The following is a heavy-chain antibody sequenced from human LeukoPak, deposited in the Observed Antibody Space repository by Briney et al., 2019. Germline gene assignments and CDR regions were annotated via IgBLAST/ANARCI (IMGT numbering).Heavy chain of an antibody. CDR3: ARNLYSSGWWVIDY. V-gene: IGHV4-39*01. Sequence: PSETLSLTCTVSGGSISSSSYYWGWIRQPPGKGLEWIGSIYYSGSTYYNPSLKSRVTISVDTSKNQFSLKLSSVTAADTAVYYCARNLYSSGWWVIDYWSQGTLVTVSS. D-gene: IGHD6-19*01. CDR2: IYYSGST. J-gene: IGHJ4*02. CDR1: GGSISSSSYY.